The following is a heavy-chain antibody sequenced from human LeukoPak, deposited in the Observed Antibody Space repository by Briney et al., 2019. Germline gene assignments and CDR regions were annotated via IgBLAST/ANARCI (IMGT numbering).Heavy chain of an antibody. CDR3: ARGVRGIAAAGDPWDYGMDV. Sequence: GGSLRLSCAASGFTFSSYSMNWVRQAPGKGLEWVSSISSSSSYIYYADSVKGRFTISRDNAKNSLYLQMNSLRAEDTAVYYCARGVRGIAAAGDPWDYGMDVWGQGTTVTVSS. J-gene: IGHJ6*02. CDR2: ISSSSSYI. D-gene: IGHD6-13*01. CDR1: GFTFSSYS. V-gene: IGHV3-21*01.